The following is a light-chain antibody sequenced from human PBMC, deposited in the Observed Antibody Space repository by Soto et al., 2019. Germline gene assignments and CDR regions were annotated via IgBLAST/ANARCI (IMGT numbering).Light chain of an antibody. CDR2: EAS. J-gene: IGKJ2*01. Sequence: DIQMTQSPSTLSASVGDRVTITCRASQSISSWLAWYQQIPGKAPKILIYEASTLASGVPSRFSGSGSGTEFTLTITSLQPDDFATYYCQEYNSYSYTFGQGTKLEI. CDR3: QEYNSYSYT. V-gene: IGKV1-5*03. CDR1: QSISSW.